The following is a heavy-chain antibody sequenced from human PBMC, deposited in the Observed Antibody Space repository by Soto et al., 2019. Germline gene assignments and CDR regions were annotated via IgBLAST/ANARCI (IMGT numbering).Heavy chain of an antibody. CDR1: GFMFSDYA. CDR2: TGKSGSDR. V-gene: IGHV3-23*04. J-gene: IGHJ4*02. Sequence: EVKLVESGGGLVQPGGSLRISCKVSGFMFSDYAMTWVRQAPGKGLEWVSSTGKSGSDRDYADSVKGRFTISRDNSENTVYLQMDSLKVEDTALYFCMKVRDYWGQGTQVTVS. CDR3: MKVRDY.